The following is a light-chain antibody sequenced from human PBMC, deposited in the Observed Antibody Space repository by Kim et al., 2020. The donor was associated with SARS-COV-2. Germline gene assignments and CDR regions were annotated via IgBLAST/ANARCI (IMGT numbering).Light chain of an antibody. CDR2: DVT. CDR1: SSDVGRFNF. Sequence: GQSVTISCTGTSSDVGRFNFVSWYQHPPGKAPKVIIYDVTKRPSGVPDRFSGSKSANTASLTVSGLQAEDEADYYCSSYAGSNTYVFGTGTKVTVL. V-gene: IGLV2-8*01. CDR3: SSYAGSNTYV. J-gene: IGLJ1*01.